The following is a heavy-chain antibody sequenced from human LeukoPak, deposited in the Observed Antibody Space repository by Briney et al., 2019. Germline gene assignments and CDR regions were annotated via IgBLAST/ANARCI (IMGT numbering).Heavy chain of an antibody. CDR3: ARGGDYGGRFDY. CDR2: IIPILGIT. Sequence: SVKVSCKASGCTFSSYAISWVRQAPGQGLEWMGRIIPILGITNYAQKFQGRVTITADKSTSTAYMELSSLRSEDTAVYYCARGGDYGGRFDYWGQGTLVTVSS. D-gene: IGHD4-23*01. J-gene: IGHJ4*02. CDR1: GCTFSSYA. V-gene: IGHV1-69*04.